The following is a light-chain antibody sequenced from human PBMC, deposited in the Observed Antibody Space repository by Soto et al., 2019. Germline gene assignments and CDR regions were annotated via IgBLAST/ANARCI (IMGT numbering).Light chain of an antibody. J-gene: IGKJ1*01. V-gene: IGKV3D-15*01. CDR3: QQFRNWPWT. Sequence: EIVLTQSPATLSVSPGERVTLSCRASQSADINLAWYQQKPGQAPRLLIYGASIRATDIPDRFSGSGSGTDFTLTISRLEPEDFAVYYCQQFRNWPWTFGQGPRWIS. CDR1: QSADIN. CDR2: GAS.